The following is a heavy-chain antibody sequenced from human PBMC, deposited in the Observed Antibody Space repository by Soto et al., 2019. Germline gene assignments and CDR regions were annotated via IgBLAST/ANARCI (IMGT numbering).Heavy chain of an antibody. CDR2: IYWDDDK. CDR3: AHYVSTSPAGWFDP. Sequence: QITLKESGPTLVKPTQTLTLTCTFSGLSLSTSGEAVGWIRQPPGKALEWLALIYWDDDKRYNPTLKTRLTTTKDTSKNQVVPTLTNMDPVDTATYYCAHYVSTSPAGWFDPWGQGILVTVSS. CDR1: GLSLSTSGEA. D-gene: IGHD3-10*02. V-gene: IGHV2-5*02. J-gene: IGHJ5*02.